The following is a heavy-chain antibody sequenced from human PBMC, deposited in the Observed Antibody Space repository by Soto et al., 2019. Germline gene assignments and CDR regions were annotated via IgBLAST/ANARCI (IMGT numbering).Heavy chain of an antibody. CDR3: ARQIYDSDTGPNFQYYFDS. V-gene: IGHV5-10-1*01. CDR1: GYSFAGYW. J-gene: IGHJ4*02. CDR2: TDPSDSQT. D-gene: IGHD3-22*01. Sequence: GESLKISCKGSGYSFAGYWITWVRQKPGKGLEWMGRTDPSDSQTYYSPSVRGHVTISATKSITTVFLQWSSLRASDTAMYYCARQIYDSDTGPNFQYYFDSWGQGTPVTVSS.